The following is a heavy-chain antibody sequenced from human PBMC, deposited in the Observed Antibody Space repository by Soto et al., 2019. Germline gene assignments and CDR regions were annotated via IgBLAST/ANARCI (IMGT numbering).Heavy chain of an antibody. CDR3: ARYTVNCSGGSCYYFDY. CDR2: INHSGST. J-gene: IGHJ4*02. Sequence: SETLSLTCAVYGGSFSGYYWSWIRQPPGKGLEWIGEINHSGSTNYNPSLKSRVTISVDTSKNQFSLKLSSVTAADTAVYYCARYTVNCSGGSCYYFDYWGQGTLVTVSS. D-gene: IGHD2-15*01. CDR1: GGSFSGYY. V-gene: IGHV4-34*01.